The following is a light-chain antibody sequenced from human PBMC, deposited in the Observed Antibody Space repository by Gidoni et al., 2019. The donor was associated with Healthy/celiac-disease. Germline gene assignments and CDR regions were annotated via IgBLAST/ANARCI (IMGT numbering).Light chain of an antibody. J-gene: IGKJ4*01. V-gene: IGKV2-28*01. CDR1: QSPLHSNGYNY. CDR3: MQALQTPLT. Sequence: DIVMTQSPPSLPVTPGEPASISCRSSQSPLHSNGYNYLDWYLQKPGQSPQLLIYLGSNRASGVPDRFRGGGSGADFTLKICRVEAEDVGVYYCMQALQTPLTFGGGTKVEIK. CDR2: LGS.